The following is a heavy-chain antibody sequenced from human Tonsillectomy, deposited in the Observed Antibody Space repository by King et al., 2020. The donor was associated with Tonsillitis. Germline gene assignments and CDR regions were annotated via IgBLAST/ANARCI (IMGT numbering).Heavy chain of an antibody. D-gene: IGHD3-22*01. CDR1: GFSLTNGRLG. CDR2: IFANDEK. J-gene: IGHJ5*02. V-gene: IGHV2-26*01. Sequence: TLKESGPVLLKPTETLTLTCTVSGFSLTNGRLGVTWIRQPPGKALEWLAHIFANDEKSYSTSLKTRVSISKDTSKRQVDLTMTNMDPADTATYYCERVILRHDFDTSGAVGFDPWGQGTLVTVSS. CDR3: ERVILRHDFDTSGAVGFDP.